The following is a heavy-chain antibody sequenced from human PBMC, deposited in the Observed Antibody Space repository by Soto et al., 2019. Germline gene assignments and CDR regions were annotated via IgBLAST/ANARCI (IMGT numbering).Heavy chain of an antibody. Sequence: SETLSLTCAVSGGSISSNNWWSWVRQPPGKGLEWIGEIYHSGSTNYNPSLKSRVTISVDKSKNQFSLKLNSVTAADTAVYYCARDVWSDWSHDYWGQGTLVTVSS. J-gene: IGHJ4*02. D-gene: IGHD3-3*01. CDR3: ARDVWSDWSHDY. V-gene: IGHV4-4*02. CDR2: IYHSGST. CDR1: GGSISSNNW.